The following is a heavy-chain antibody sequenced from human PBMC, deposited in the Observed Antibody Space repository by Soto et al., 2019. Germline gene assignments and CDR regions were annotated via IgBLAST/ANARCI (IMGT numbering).Heavy chain of an antibody. D-gene: IGHD3-16*01. CDR2: IKADGSET. J-gene: IGHJ4*02. V-gene: IGHV3-7*03. Sequence: GGSLRLSCVASGFSFSTYWMSWVRQVPGTGLEWVANIKADGSETHYVDSVGGRFTISRDNAKTSLYLQVNSLRAEDTAVYCCAKGGHIDFCGQGTLVTVSS. CDR3: AKGGHIDF. CDR1: GFSFSTYW.